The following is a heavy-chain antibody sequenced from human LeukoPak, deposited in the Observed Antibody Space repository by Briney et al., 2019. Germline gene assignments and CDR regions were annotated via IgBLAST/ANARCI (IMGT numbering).Heavy chain of an antibody. CDR3: ARVFKRVITFGEVIVNPKYYLDY. CDR1: GGSFSGYY. CDR2: INHSGST. V-gene: IGHV4-34*01. J-gene: IGHJ4*02. Sequence: PSETLSLTCAVYGGSFSGYYWSWIRQPPGKGLEWIGEINHSGSTNYNPSLKSRVTISVDTSKNQFSLKLSSVTAADTAMYYCARVFKRVITFGEVIVNPKYYLDYWGQGTLVTVSS. D-gene: IGHD3-16*02.